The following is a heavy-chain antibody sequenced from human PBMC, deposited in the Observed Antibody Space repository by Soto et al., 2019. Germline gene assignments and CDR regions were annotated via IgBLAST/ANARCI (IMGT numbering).Heavy chain of an antibody. CDR3: ARDLHCISTYCPYYYGMDV. Sequence: SVKVSCKASGGTFSSYTISWVRQAPGQGLEWMGRIIPILGIANYAQKFQGRVTITADKSTSTAYMELNSLRAEDTAVYYCARDLHCISTYCPYYYGMDVWGQGTTVTVSS. D-gene: IGHD2-2*01. CDR2: IIPILGIA. CDR1: GGTFSSYT. V-gene: IGHV1-69*04. J-gene: IGHJ6*02.